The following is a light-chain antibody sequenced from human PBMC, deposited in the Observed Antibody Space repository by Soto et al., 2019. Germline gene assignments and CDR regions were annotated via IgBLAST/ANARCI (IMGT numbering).Light chain of an antibody. J-gene: IGKJ2*01. V-gene: IGKV3-20*01. Sequence: EIVLTQAPGTLSLSPGERVTLSCRASQSVSAIYLGWYQQKSGQAPRLLIYATASRATGIPDRFSGSGSGTEFSLPISSLEPEDFAVYYCQHFGNSQYTFGQGTKLEIK. CDR3: QHFGNSQYT. CDR1: QSVSAIY. CDR2: ATA.